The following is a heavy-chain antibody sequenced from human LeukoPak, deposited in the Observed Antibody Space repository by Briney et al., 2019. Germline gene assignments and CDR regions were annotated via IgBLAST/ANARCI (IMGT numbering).Heavy chain of an antibody. CDR1: GYSISSVYF. CDR3: ARNGGYGKFDY. J-gene: IGHJ4*02. D-gene: IGHD1-26*01. Sequence: SETLSLTCAVSGYSISSVYFWGWLRRQPGMGLEWIGTIDHSGSTYYNPSLKSRVTMSVDTSKNQFSLNLSSVTAADTAFYYCARNGGYGKFDYWGQGTLVTVSS. V-gene: IGHV4-38-2*01. CDR2: IDHSGST.